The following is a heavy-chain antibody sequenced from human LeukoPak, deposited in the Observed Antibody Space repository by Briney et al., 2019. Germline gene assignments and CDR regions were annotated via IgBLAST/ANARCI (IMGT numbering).Heavy chain of an antibody. Sequence: GASVKVSCKASGYTFTSYGISWVRQAPGQGLEWMGWISAYNGNTNYAQKLQGRVTMTTDTSTSTAYMELRSLRSDDTAVYYCARDMAPYSSSEYYFDYWGQGTLVTVSS. V-gene: IGHV1-18*01. J-gene: IGHJ4*02. CDR2: ISAYNGNT. CDR1: GYTFTSYG. D-gene: IGHD6-13*01. CDR3: ARDMAPYSSSEYYFDY.